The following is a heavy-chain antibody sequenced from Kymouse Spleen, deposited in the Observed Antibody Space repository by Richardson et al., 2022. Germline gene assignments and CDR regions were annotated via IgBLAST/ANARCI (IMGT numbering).Heavy chain of an antibody. CDR2: IKSKTDGGTT. D-gene: IGHD3-10*01. CDR3: TKITMVRGVIGWFDP. V-gene: IGHV3-15*01. J-gene: IGHJ5*02. CDR1: GFTFSNAW. Sequence: EVQLVESGGGLVKPGGSLRLSCAASGFTFSNAWMSWVRQAPGKGLEWVGRIKSKTDGGTTDYAAPVKGRFTISRDDSKNTLYLQMNSLKTEDTAVYYCTKITMVRGVIGWFDPWGQGTLVTVSS.